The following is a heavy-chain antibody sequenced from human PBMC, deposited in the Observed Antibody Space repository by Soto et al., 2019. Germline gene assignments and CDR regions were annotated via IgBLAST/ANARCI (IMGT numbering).Heavy chain of an antibody. CDR2: ITSRSDTI. CDR3: SRTGGHYRPFDS. J-gene: IGHJ4*02. D-gene: IGHD3-22*01. V-gene: IGHV3-48*01. Sequence: ETLSLTCTVSGGSISSYYWNWVRQAPGKGLEWVSHITSRSDTIYYADSVKGRFTISRDNAESSLYLQMNSLRAEDTGVYYCSRTGGHYRPFDSWGQGTLVTVSS. CDR1: GGSISSYY.